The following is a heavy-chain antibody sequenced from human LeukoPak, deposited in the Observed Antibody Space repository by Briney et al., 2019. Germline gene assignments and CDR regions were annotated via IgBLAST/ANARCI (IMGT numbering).Heavy chain of an antibody. CDR3: ARHGYYYDSSGYFTEAFDP. D-gene: IGHD3-22*01. CDR1: GYTFTSYA. J-gene: IGHJ5*02. V-gene: IGHV1-18*01. CDR2: ISAYNGNT. Sequence: ASVKVSCKASGYTFTSYAINWVRQAPGQGLEWMGWISAYNGNTNYAQKLQGRVTMTTDTSTSTAYMELRSLRSDDTAVYYCARHGYYYDSSGYFTEAFDPWGQGTLVTVSS.